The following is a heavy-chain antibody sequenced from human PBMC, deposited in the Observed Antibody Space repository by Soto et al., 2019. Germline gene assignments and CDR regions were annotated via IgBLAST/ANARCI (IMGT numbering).Heavy chain of an antibody. Sequence: ASVKVSCKASGYDFTDHYIHWVRQAPGQGLEWMGIISPDGGSTRYSQQFQARITMTRDTSASTVYMELSSLRSEDTAVYYCARAPRGGVIIVITSTQIDYWGQGTLVTVSS. CDR2: ISPDGGST. V-gene: IGHV1-46*01. CDR3: ARAPRGGVIIVITSTQIDY. J-gene: IGHJ4*02. D-gene: IGHD3-10*01. CDR1: GYDFTDHY.